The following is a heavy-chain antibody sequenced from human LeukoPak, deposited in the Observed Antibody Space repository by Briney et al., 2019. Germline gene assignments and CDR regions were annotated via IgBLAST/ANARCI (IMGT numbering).Heavy chain of an antibody. CDR2: INHSGST. D-gene: IGHD3-3*01. J-gene: IGHJ3*02. CDR3: ARDDFWSGPRPGHAFDI. V-gene: IGHV4-34*01. Sequence: PETLSLTCAVYGGSFSGYYWSWIRQPPGKGLEWIGEINHSGSTNYNPSLKSRVTISVDTSKNQFSLKLSSVTAADTAVYYCARDDFWSGPRPGHAFDIWGQGTMVTVSS. CDR1: GGSFSGYY.